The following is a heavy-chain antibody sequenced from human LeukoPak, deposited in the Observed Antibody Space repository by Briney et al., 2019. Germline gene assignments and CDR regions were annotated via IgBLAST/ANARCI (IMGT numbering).Heavy chain of an antibody. Sequence: PETLCLTGTVSVGSISGYYWSWIRQRPGKGLGWVGYIYYSVSTNYNPSLNSRATISVDTSKNQFSLKLSSVPAADTAVYYCAASHSTVRYFDLWGRGTLVTVSS. CDR2: IYYSVST. CDR3: AASHSTVRYFDL. CDR1: VGSISGYY. J-gene: IGHJ2*01. V-gene: IGHV4-59*08. D-gene: IGHD4-11*01.